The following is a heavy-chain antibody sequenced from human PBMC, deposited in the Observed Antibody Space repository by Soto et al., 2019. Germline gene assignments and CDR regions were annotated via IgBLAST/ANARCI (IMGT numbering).Heavy chain of an antibody. J-gene: IGHJ6*02. D-gene: IGHD3-22*01. CDR2: IYTSGST. CDR3: ARDSNYYDSSGYYPGDYYYYGMDV. CDR1: GGSISSYY. Sequence: SETLSLTCTVSGGSISSYYWSWIRQPAGKGLEWIGRIYTSGSTNYNPSLKSRVTMSVDTSKNQFSLKLSSVTAADTAVYYCARDSNYYDSSGYYPGDYYYYGMDVWGQGTTVTVSS. V-gene: IGHV4-4*07.